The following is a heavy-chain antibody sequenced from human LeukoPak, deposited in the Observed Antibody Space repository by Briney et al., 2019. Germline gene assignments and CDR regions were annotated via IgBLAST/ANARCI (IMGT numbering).Heavy chain of an antibody. J-gene: IGHJ3*02. V-gene: IGHV3-23*01. CDR2: IGNSGHST. CDR1: GFTFSYYA. Sequence: PGGSLRLSCAASGFTFSYYAMSWVRQATGKGLESVSGIGNSGHSTYYADSVKGRFTISRDNSRNTLYLQMNSLRVEDTALFYCAKDFSSGYLGDGFDIWGQGTMVTVSS. D-gene: IGHD3-22*01. CDR3: AKDFSSGYLGDGFDI.